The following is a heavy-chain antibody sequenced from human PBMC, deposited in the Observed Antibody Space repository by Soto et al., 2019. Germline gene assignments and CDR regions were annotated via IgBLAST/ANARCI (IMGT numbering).Heavy chain of an antibody. CDR1: GFTFSSYS. Sequence: GSLRLSCAASGFTFSSYSMNWVRQAPGKGLEWVSSISSSSSYIYYADSVKGRFTISRDNAKNSLYLQMNSLRAEDTAVYYCARERATIFGVVIPYGMDVWGQGTTVTVSS. CDR2: ISSSSSYI. V-gene: IGHV3-21*01. CDR3: ARERATIFGVVIPYGMDV. D-gene: IGHD3-3*01. J-gene: IGHJ6*02.